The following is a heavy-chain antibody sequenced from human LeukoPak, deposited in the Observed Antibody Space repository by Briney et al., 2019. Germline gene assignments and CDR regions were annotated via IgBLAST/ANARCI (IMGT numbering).Heavy chain of an antibody. CDR3: ARDRVLYFYYGMDV. V-gene: IGHV3-30-3*01. D-gene: IGHD2-21*01. CDR2: VSYDGSSE. Sequence: PGRSLRLSCAASGFTFSSYSIHWVRQAPGKGLEWVAVVSYDGSSENYADSVKGRFTISRDNSKNTLYLQMNSLRAEDTAVYYCARDRVLYFYYGMDVWGQGTTVTVPS. J-gene: IGHJ6*02. CDR1: GFTFSSYS.